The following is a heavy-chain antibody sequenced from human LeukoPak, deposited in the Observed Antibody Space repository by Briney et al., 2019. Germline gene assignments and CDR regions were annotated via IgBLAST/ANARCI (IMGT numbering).Heavy chain of an antibody. CDR2: IYSGGNT. V-gene: IGHV3-53*01. CDR3: ASNYDNVGGVDAFDI. J-gene: IGHJ3*02. Sequence: GGSLRLSCAACGFTVSINYMSWVRQARGKGREWVSVIYSGGNTYYADSVKGRFTISRDNSKNTMFLQITSMRADDTAVYYCASNYDNVGGVDAFDIWGHGTMVTVSS. CDR1: GFTVSINY. D-gene: IGHD3-22*01.